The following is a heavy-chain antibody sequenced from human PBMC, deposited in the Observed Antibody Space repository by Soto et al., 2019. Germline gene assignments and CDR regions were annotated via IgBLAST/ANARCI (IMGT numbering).Heavy chain of an antibody. CDR3: ARAGDGSYWPELAFDI. D-gene: IGHD1-26*01. V-gene: IGHV4-31*03. J-gene: IGHJ3*02. CDR1: GGSISSGGYY. CDR2: IYYSGST. Sequence: ASEPLSLTRTVSGGSISSGGYYWSWIRQHPGKGLEWIGYIYYSGSTYYNPSLKSRVTISVDTSKNQFSLKLSSVTAADTAVYYCARAGDGSYWPELAFDIWGQGTMVTVSS.